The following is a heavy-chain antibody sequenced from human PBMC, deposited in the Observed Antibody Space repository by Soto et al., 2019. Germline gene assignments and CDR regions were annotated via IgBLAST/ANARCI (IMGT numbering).Heavy chain of an antibody. CDR3: ASHLRDYYDSSGYSNNWLDP. D-gene: IGHD3-22*01. V-gene: IGHV4-39*01. Sequence: SETLSLTCTVSGGSISSSSYYWGWIRQPPGKGLEWIGSIYYSGSTYYNPSLKSRVTISVDTSKNQFSLKLSSVTAADTAVYYCASHLRDYYDSSGYSNNWLDPCGQGTLVTVYS. CDR1: GGSISSSSYY. J-gene: IGHJ5*02. CDR2: IYYSGST.